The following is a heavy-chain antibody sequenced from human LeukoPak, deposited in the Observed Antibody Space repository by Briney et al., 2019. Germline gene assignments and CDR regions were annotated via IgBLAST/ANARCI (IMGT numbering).Heavy chain of an antibody. CDR1: GGSFSGYY. V-gene: IGHV4-34*01. CDR3: ARGSILRYFDWLLGDLFDY. J-gene: IGHJ4*02. CDR2: INHSGST. D-gene: IGHD3-9*01. Sequence: PSETLSLTCAVYGGSFSGYYWSWLRQPPGKGLEWIGEINHSGSTNYNPSLKSRGTISVDTSKNQFSLNLSSVPAADTAVYYWARGSILRYFDWLLGDLFDYWGQGTLVTVSS.